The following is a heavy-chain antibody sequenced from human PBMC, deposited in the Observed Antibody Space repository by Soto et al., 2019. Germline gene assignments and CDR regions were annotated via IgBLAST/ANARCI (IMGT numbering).Heavy chain of an antibody. D-gene: IGHD1-1*01. CDR3: AKAGTPRLEAPFDP. J-gene: IGHJ5*02. CDR2: ISGSGGST. CDR1: GFTFSSYA. V-gene: IGHV3-23*01. Sequence: PGGSLRLSCAACGFTFSSYAMSWVRQAPGKGLEWVSAISGSGGSTYYADSVKGRFTISRDNSKNTLYLQMNSLRAEDTAVYYCAKAGTPRLEAPFDPWGQGTLVTVSS.